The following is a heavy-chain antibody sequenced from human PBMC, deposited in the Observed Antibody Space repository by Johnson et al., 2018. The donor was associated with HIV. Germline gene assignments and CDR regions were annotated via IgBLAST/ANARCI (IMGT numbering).Heavy chain of an antibody. CDR2: ISYDGSNK. CDR1: GFTFSSYA. D-gene: IGHD5-18*01. Sequence: QMQLVESGGGVVQPGRSLRLSCAASGFTFSSYAMHWVRQAPGQGLEWVAVISYDGSNKYYADSVKGRFTISRDNSKNTLYLQMNSLKTEDTAVYYCTTDGYGGYSYGYGAFDIWGQGTMVTVSS. V-gene: IGHV3-30-3*01. J-gene: IGHJ3*02. CDR3: TTDGYGGYSYGYGAFDI.